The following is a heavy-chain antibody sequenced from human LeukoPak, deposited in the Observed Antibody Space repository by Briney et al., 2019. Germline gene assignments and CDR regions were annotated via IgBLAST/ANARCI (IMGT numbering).Heavy chain of an antibody. CDR2: IYYSGST. D-gene: IGHD2-21*02. CDR3: AREGDYYFDY. CDR1: GGSIGNGDYS. Sequence: NPSQTLSLTCTVSGGSIGNGDYSWTWIRQHPGKGLEWIGYIYYSGSTHYNPSLKSRVTISVDTSKNQFSLKLTSVTAADTAVYYCAREGDYYFDYWGQGTLVTVSS. J-gene: IGHJ4*02. V-gene: IGHV4-31*03.